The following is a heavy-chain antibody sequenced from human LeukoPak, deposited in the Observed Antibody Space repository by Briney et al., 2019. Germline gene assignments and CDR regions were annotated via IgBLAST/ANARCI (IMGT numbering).Heavy chain of an antibody. CDR3: ARDEYYDSSGLTGLGAFDI. Sequence: SETLSLTCVVYGGSFRDYYWSWIRQAPGEGLQWIGGIKHSGSTDFNPSLKSRVTMSIDTSKNQFSLKLSSVTAADTAVYYCARDEYYDSSGLTGLGAFDIWGQGTMVTVSS. CDR1: GGSFRDYY. J-gene: IGHJ3*02. D-gene: IGHD3-22*01. CDR2: IKHSGST. V-gene: IGHV4-34*01.